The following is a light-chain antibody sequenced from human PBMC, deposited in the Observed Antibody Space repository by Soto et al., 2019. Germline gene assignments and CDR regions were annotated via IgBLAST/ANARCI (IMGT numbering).Light chain of an antibody. CDR3: QQYNTRWT. Sequence: EIVMTQSPATLSVSPGERATLSCRARQSVGSNLAWYQQKPGQAPRLLIYGASTRAAGIPGWFSGSWSGTEFTLIISSLQSEDSAYYFCQQYNTRWTFGPGTKVEIK. CDR1: QSVGSN. V-gene: IGKV3-15*01. CDR2: GAS. J-gene: IGKJ1*01.